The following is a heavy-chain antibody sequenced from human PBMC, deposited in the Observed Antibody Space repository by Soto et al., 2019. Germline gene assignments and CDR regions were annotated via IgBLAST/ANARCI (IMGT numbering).Heavy chain of an antibody. D-gene: IGHD6-13*01. Sequence: SVKVSGKASGGTFSSYAISWVRQAPGQGLEWMGGIIPIFGTANYAQKFQGRVTITADESTSTAYMELSSLRSEDTAVYYCASGGGSSSRGYYFDYWGQGTLVTVSS. CDR1: GGTFSSYA. V-gene: IGHV1-69*13. J-gene: IGHJ4*02. CDR2: IIPIFGTA. CDR3: ASGGGSSSRGYYFDY.